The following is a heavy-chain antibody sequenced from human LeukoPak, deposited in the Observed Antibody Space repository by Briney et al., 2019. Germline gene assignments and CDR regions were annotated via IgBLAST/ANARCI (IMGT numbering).Heavy chain of an antibody. Sequence: GGSLRLSCAASGFTFSSYAMSWVRQAPGKGLEWVSAISGSGGSTNYADSVKGRFTISRDNSKNTLYLQMNSLRAEDTAVYYCAKDLIPRGYDDFYYFDYWGQGTLVTVSS. CDR2: ISGSGGST. CDR3: AKDLIPRGYDDFYYFDY. CDR1: GFTFSSYA. D-gene: IGHD5-12*01. J-gene: IGHJ4*02. V-gene: IGHV3-23*01.